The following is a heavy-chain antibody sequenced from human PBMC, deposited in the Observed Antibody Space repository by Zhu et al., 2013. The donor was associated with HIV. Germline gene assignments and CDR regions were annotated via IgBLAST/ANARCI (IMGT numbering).Heavy chain of an antibody. J-gene: IGHJ5*02. CDR2: IIPIFGTA. CDR1: GGTFSSYA. V-gene: IGHV1-69*06. CDR3: ARVLRRQQLVRSLSWFDP. D-gene: IGHD6-13*01. Sequence: QVQLVQSGAEVKKPGSSVKVSCKASGGTFSSYAISWVRQAPGQGLEWMGGIIPIFGTANYAQKFQGRVTITADKSTSTAYMELSSLRSEDTAVYYCARVLRRQQLVRSLSWFDPWGQGTLVTVSS.